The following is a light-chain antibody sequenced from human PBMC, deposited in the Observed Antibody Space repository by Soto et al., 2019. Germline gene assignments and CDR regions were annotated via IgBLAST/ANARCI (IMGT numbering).Light chain of an antibody. J-gene: IGKJ3*01. V-gene: IGKV4-1*01. CDR2: WAS. CDR1: QSVLYSXNNKXX. CDR3: QQYYSTPFT. Sequence: DIVXXQSPXSLAXSLGERATINCKSSQSVLYSXNNKXXLAWYQQKPGQPPKLLIYWASTRESGVPDRFSGSGSGTDFTLTISSLQAEDVAVYYCQQYYSTPFTFGPGTKVDIK.